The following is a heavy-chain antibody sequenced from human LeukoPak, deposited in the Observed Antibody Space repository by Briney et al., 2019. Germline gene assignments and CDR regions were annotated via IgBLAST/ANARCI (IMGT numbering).Heavy chain of an antibody. CDR3: ARDRAGAQSWVALDP. Sequence: PGGSLRLSGPASGFTVSNAYMAGVRQAPGRGLDGFSLIYGDGTTFYTDSVKGRFTISRDNFKNTLYLQMSSLRPEDTALYYCARDRAGAQSWVALDPWGQGTLVTVSS. CDR1: GFTVSNAY. J-gene: IGHJ5*02. CDR2: IYGDGTT. D-gene: IGHD3-10*01. V-gene: IGHV3-66*02.